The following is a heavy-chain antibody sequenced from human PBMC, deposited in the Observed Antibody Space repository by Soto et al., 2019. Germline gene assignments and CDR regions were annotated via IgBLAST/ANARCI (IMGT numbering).Heavy chain of an antibody. CDR3: ARSLPFEYGSGSYQWVFDP. Sequence: PSETLSLTCSFSGDSVTSHYLTWIRQSPEKGLEWIGYMHYTGFSHYNPSLKSRLTISVDRSKNQFTLQLTSVTVADTAVYYCARSLPFEYGSGSYQWVFDPWGQGTLVTVSS. D-gene: IGHD3-10*01. V-gene: IGHV4-59*02. CDR2: MHYTGFS. J-gene: IGHJ5*02. CDR1: GDSVTSHY.